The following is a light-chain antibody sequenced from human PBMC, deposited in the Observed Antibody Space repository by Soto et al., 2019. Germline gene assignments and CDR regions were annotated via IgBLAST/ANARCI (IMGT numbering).Light chain of an antibody. J-gene: IGLJ1*01. CDR3: AAWDDSLNGYD. CDR1: RSNIGRNT. Sequence: SVLTQPPSASWTPGQRVTMSCSGSRSNIGRNTVNWYQHLPGTAPKLLIYMNNKRPSGVPDRFSGSKSGTSASLAIIGLQSEDEAAYSCAAWDDSLNGYDFGTGTQVLVL. V-gene: IGLV1-44*01. CDR2: MNN.